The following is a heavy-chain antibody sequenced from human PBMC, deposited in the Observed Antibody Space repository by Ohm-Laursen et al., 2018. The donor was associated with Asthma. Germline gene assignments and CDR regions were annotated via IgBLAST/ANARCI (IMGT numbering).Heavy chain of an antibody. V-gene: IGHV4-61*01. D-gene: IGHD2-21*02. Sequence: TLSLTCTVSSASFSSDSYYWSWIRQPPGKGLEWIGYIYYSGSTNYNPSLESRVTISVDTPKNQFSLKLSSVTAADTAVYYCAAAYCGGDCYSGLEYYYYGMDVWGQGTTVTVSS. CDR2: IYYSGST. J-gene: IGHJ6*02. CDR1: SASFSSDSYY. CDR3: AAAYCGGDCYSGLEYYYYGMDV.